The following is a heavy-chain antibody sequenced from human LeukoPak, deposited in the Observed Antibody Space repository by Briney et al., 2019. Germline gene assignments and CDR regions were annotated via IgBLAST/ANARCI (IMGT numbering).Heavy chain of an antibody. CDR3: AKDSEGTYDSSGYAIDY. D-gene: IGHD3-22*01. CDR2: IKQDGSEK. V-gene: IGHV3-7*03. J-gene: IGHJ4*02. Sequence: GGSLRLSCAASGFTFSSYWMSWVRQAPGKGLEWVANIKQDGSEKYYVDSVKGRFTISRDNAKNSLYLQMNSLRAEDMALYYCAKDSEGTYDSSGYAIDYWGQGTLVTVSS. CDR1: GFTFSSYW.